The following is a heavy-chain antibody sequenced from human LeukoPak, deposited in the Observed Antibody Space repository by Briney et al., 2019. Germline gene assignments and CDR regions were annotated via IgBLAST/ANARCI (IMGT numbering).Heavy chain of an antibody. J-gene: IGHJ5*02. V-gene: IGHV1-46*01. Sequence: ASVKVSCKASGYTFTSYYMHWVRQAPGQGLEWMGIINPSGGSTSYAQKLQGRVTMTTDTSTSTAYMELRSLRSDDTAVYYCARVMSSWRPNWFDPWGQGTLVTVSS. D-gene: IGHD6-13*01. CDR3: ARVMSSWRPNWFDP. CDR2: INPSGGST. CDR1: GYTFTSYY.